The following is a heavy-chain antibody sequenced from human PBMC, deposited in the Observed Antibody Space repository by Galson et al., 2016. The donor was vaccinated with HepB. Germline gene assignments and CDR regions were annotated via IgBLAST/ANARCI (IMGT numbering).Heavy chain of an antibody. Sequence: SLRLSCAASGFTFSTCGMHWVRQAPGKGLEWVAVISYGGNNRYYAESVKGRFTISRDNYRNTLNLQMISLRAEDTALYYCAKDDSCYYGSGSYSSLKYYYFYGVDVWGQGTTVTVSS. CDR1: GFTFSTCG. J-gene: IGHJ6*02. CDR3: AKDDSCYYGSGSYSSLKYYYFYGVDV. V-gene: IGHV3-30*18. CDR2: ISYGGNNR. D-gene: IGHD3-10*01.